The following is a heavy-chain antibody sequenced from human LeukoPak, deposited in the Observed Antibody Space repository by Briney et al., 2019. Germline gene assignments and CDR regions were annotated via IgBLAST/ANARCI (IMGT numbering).Heavy chain of an antibody. J-gene: IGHJ4*02. CDR3: ARHGSYITSPGFDS. CDR1: GGSISSYY. CDR2: VYNSGTT. V-gene: IGHV4-59*08. Sequence: SETLSLTCTVSGGSISSYYWSWIRQPPGQGLEWIGYVYNSGTTNYNPSLTSRVTISVDTSKKQFSLNLTSVTAADTAVYYCARHGSYITSPGFDSWGQGTLVTVSS. D-gene: IGHD2-2*02.